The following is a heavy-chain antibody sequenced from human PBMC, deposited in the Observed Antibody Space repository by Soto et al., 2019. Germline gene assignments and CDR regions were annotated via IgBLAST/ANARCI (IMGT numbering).Heavy chain of an antibody. CDR3: ATGVTFFGVVIRSGYYYGMAV. V-gene: IGHV1-24*01. D-gene: IGHD3-3*01. CDR2: FDPEDGET. CDR1: GYTLTELS. Sequence: ASVKVSCKVSGYTLTELSMHWVRQAPGKGLEWMGGFDPEDGETIYAQKFQGRVTMTEDTSTDTAYMELSSLRSEDTAVYYCATGVTFFGVVIRSGYYYGMAVWGQGTTVPVSS. J-gene: IGHJ6*02.